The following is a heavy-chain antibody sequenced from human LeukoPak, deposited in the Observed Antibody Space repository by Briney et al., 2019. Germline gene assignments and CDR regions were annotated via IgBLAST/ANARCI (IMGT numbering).Heavy chain of an antibody. CDR2: ISAYNGIT. CDR1: TYSDNSFG. V-gene: IGHV1-18*01. J-gene: IGHJ6*03. Sequence: ASVKVSCKASTYSDNSFGIRWVRQAPGQGLEWIGWISAYNGITNYAQKFQGRVTVTTDTSTSTAYMELRSLRADDTAVYYCANVAEGRYFFYYMDVWGKGTTVTVS. D-gene: IGHD2-15*01. CDR3: ANVAEGRYFFYYMDV.